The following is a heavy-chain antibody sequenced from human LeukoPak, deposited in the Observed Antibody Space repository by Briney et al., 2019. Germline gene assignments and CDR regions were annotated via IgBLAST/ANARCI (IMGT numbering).Heavy chain of an antibody. CDR1: GFTFSNYA. Sequence: GGSLRLSCSASGFTFSNYAMHWVRKAPGKGLEYVSTISSSGGSSSNADSVKGRFTISRDNSKNSLYLQMSSLRDEDTAVYYCVRDLYSSSLGICDYWGQGTLVTVSS. J-gene: IGHJ4*02. CDR3: VRDLYSSSLGICDY. CDR2: ISSSGGSS. D-gene: IGHD6-13*01. V-gene: IGHV3-64D*06.